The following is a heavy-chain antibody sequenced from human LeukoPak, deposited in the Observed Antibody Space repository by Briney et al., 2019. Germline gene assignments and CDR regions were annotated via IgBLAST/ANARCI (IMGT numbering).Heavy chain of an antibody. Sequence: SETLSLTCTVSGGSISSYYWSWIRQPPGKGLEWIGYIYYSGSTNYNPSLKSRVTISVDTSKNQFSLKLSSVTAADTAVYYCARYYVWGSYRSFEAFDIWGQGTMVTVSS. CDR2: IYYSGST. J-gene: IGHJ3*02. CDR3: ARYYVWGSYRSFEAFDI. V-gene: IGHV4-59*01. D-gene: IGHD3-16*02. CDR1: GGSISSYY.